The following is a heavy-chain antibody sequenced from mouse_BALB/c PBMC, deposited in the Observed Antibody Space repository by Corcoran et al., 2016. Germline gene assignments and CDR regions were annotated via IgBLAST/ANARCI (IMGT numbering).Heavy chain of an antibody. J-gene: IGHJ1*01. CDR2: ISYDGSN. Sequence: DVQLQESGPGLVKPSQSLSLTCSVTGYSITSGYYWNWIRQFPGNKLEWMGYISYDGSNNYNPSLKNRISITRDTSKNQFFLKLNSGTTEDTATYYCARWGLLRGWYFDVWGAGTTVTVSS. D-gene: IGHD2-3*01. V-gene: IGHV3-6*02. CDR1: GYSITSGYY. CDR3: ARWGLLRGWYFDV.